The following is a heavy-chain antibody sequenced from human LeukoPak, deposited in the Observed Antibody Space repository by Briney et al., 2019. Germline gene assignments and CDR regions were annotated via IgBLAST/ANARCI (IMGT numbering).Heavy chain of an antibody. CDR2: IRGSDGDENT. J-gene: IGHJ4*02. CDR1: GFTFSNYA. Sequence: GGSLRLSCAPFGFTFSNYAMSWVRHAPGKGLEWVSGIRGSDGDENTYYIDSLKGRFTISIDNSRITLYMQMNSPRAEETAVYHCAKVGTGEARDYWGQGTLVTVSS. CDR3: AKVGTGEARDY. D-gene: IGHD1-26*01. V-gene: IGHV3-23*01.